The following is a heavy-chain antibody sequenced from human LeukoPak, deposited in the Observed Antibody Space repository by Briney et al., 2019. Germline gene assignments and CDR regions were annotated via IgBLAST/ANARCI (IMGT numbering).Heavy chain of an antibody. CDR2: INPNSGGT. CDR3: ARGGGSNTGYSSSWYGNDAFDI. J-gene: IGHJ3*02. Sequence: AASVKVSCKASGYTFTGYYMHWVRQAPGQGLEWMGWINPNSGGTNYAQKFQGRVTMTRDTSISTAYMELSRLRSDDTAVYYCARGGGSNTGYSSSWYGNDAFDIWGQGTMVTVSS. D-gene: IGHD6-13*01. CDR1: GYTFTGYY. V-gene: IGHV1-2*02.